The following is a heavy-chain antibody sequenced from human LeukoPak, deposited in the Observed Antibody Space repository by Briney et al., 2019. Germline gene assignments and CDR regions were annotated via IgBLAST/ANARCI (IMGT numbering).Heavy chain of an antibody. D-gene: IGHD3-10*01. CDR3: ARGPYGGMDV. CDR2: IYYSGST. J-gene: IGHJ6*02. CDR1: GGSISSSSYY. Sequence: SETLSLTCTVSGGSISSSSYYWGWIRQPPGKGLEWIGSIYYSGSTYYNPSLKSRVTISVDTSKNQFSLKLSSVTAADTAVYYCARGPYGGMDVWGQGTTVTVSS. V-gene: IGHV4-39*07.